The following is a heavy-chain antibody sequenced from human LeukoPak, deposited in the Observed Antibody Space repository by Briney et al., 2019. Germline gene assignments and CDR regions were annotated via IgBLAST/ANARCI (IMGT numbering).Heavy chain of an antibody. D-gene: IGHD3-9*01. Sequence: GGSLRLSCAASGFTFSSYWMHWVRQAPGKGLVWVSRIKSDGSVTTYADSVKGRFTISRDNAKSTLYLQMNSLRAEDTAVYFCARLDILTGNYYYFEYWGQGSLVTVSS. V-gene: IGHV3-74*01. CDR2: IKSDGSVT. CDR3: ARLDILTGNYYYFEY. J-gene: IGHJ4*02. CDR1: GFTFSSYW.